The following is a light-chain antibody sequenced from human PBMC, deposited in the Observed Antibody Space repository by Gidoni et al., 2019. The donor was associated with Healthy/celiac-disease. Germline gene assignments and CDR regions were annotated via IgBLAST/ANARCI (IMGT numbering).Light chain of an antibody. CDR1: SSDVGGYNY. V-gene: IGLV2-14*01. J-gene: IGLJ2*01. CDR2: HVS. CDR3: SSYTSSSTLVV. Sequence: QSALTQPASVSGSPGQSITISCTGTSSDVGGYNYVSWYQQHPGKAPKLMIYHVSNRPSGVSNRFSGSKSGNTASLTISGLQAEDEADYYCSSYTSSSTLVVFGVGTKLTVL.